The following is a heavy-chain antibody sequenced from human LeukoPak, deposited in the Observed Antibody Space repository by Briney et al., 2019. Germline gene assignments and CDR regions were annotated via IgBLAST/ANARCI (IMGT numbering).Heavy chain of an antibody. Sequence: SLRLSCAASGFTFSGYGMYWVRQAPGKGLEWVAVIWYDGSNKYYADSVKGRFTISRDNAKNTLYLQMNSLRAEDTAVYYCARDQAGTTNAIDYWGQGTLVTVSS. CDR1: GFTFSGYG. D-gene: IGHD1/OR15-1a*01. CDR2: IWYDGSNK. J-gene: IGHJ4*02. CDR3: ARDQAGTTNAIDY. V-gene: IGHV3-33*01.